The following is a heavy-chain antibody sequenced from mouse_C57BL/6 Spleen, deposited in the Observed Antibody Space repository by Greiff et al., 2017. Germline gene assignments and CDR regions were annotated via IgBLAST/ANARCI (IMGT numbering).Heavy chain of an antibody. CDR2: IDPETGGT. V-gene: IGHV1-15*01. CDR1: GYTFTDYE. D-gene: IGHD2-3*01. Sequence: VKLMESGAELVRPGASVTLSCKASGYTFTDYEMHWVKQTPVHGLEWIGAIDPETGGTAYNQKFKGKAILTADKSSSTAYMELRSLTSEDSAVYYCTRDGYFHAMDYWGQGTSVTVSS. CDR3: TRDGYFHAMDY. J-gene: IGHJ4*01.